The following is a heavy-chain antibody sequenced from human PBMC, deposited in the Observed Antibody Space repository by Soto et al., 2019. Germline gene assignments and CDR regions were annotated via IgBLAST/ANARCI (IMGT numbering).Heavy chain of an antibody. CDR2: IYYRGST. CDR1: GGSITSSIYH. D-gene: IGHD1-26*01. J-gene: IGHJ4*02. Sequence: SETLSLTCTVSGGSITSSIYHWAWIRQPPTKGLEWIGNIYYRGSTYYNPSLNSRVTISVDTSKNQFSLTLTSVTAADTAVYYCARHWDEHGYFAYWGQGTPVPGSS. V-gene: IGHV4-39*01. CDR3: ARHWDEHGYFAY.